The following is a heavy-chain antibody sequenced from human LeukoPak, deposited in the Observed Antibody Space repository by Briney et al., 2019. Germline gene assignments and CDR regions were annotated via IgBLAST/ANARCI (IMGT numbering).Heavy chain of an antibody. CDR3: ARHGRYSSGWYDS. V-gene: IGHV4-39*01. Sequence: PSETLSLTCTVSGGSISSNNYYWGWIRQPPGKGLEWIGSTYYSGSTYYNPSLKSRFTISVDTSKNLFSLKLSSVTAADTAVYYCARHGRYSSGWYDSWGQGALVTVSS. CDR1: GGSISSNNYY. J-gene: IGHJ5*01. D-gene: IGHD6-19*01. CDR2: TYYSGST.